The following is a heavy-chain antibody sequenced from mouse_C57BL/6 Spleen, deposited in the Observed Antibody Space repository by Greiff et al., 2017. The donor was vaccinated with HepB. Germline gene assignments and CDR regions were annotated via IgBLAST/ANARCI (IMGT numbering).Heavy chain of an antibody. Sequence: VQRVESGPGLVAPSQSLSITCTVSGFSLTSSGVSWVRQPPGKGLEWLGVIWGDGSTNYHSALISRLSISKENSKSQVFLKLNSLPTYDTATEFCAEEGAVYAMDYWGQGTSVTVSS. CDR3: AEEGAVYAMDY. J-gene: IGHJ4*01. CDR2: IWGDGST. V-gene: IGHV2-3*01. CDR1: GFSLTSSG.